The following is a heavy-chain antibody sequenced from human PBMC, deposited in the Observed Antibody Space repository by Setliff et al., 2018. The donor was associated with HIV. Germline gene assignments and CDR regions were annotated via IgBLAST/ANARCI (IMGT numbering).Heavy chain of an antibody. CDR2: ISSSGHTI. Sequence: GGSLRLSCEASGFTFSEYQMSWIRRAPGKGLGWISYISSSGHTIYYADSVKGRFAISRDNAKNSMFLEMNSLGAEDSADYYCAGLVVVETAGDIFDLWGQGTPVTVSS. CDR1: GFTFSEYQ. V-gene: IGHV3-11*04. J-gene: IGHJ3*01. CDR3: AGLVVVETAGDIFDL. D-gene: IGHD2-21*02.